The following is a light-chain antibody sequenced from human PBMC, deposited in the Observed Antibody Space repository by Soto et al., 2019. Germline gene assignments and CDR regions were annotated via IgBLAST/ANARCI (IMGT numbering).Light chain of an antibody. CDR2: DAS. V-gene: IGKV3-11*01. CDR3: QYRSNWSPGT. CDR1: QSVSSY. J-gene: IGKJ5*01. Sequence: EIVLTQSPATLSFSPGERSTLSFRSSQSVSSYLAWYQQKPGQAPRLLIYDASNRATGIPARFSGSGSGTDFTLTISSREPEDVAVYNCQYRSNWSPGTFGQGTRLEIK.